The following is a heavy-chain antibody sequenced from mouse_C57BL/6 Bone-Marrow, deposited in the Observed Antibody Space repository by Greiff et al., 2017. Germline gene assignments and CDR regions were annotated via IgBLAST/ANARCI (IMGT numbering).Heavy chain of an antibody. CDR1: GYTFTNYW. V-gene: IGHV1-63*01. CDR2: IYPGGGYT. D-gene: IGHD1-1*01. J-gene: IGHJ2*01. CDR3: ARYNYYGSSYFDY. Sequence: QVQLQQSGAELVRPGTSVKMSCKASGYTFTNYWIGWAKQRPGHGLEWIGDIYPGGGYTNYNEKFKGKATLTADKSSSTAYMQLSSLTSEYSDIYYCARYNYYGSSYFDYWGQGTTLTVSS.